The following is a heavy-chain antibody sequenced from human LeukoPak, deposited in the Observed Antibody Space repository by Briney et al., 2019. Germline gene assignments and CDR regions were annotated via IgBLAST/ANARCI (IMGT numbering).Heavy chain of an antibody. V-gene: IGHV4-59*08. D-gene: IGHD2-15*01. Sequence: SETLSLTCTVSGGSISRYYWSWIRQPPGKGLEWIGYIYYSGSTNYNPSLKSRVTISVDTSKNQFSLKLSSVTAADTAVYYCARHFTSEKGYCSGGSCYGEYYFDYWGQGTLATVSS. CDR3: ARHFTSEKGYCSGGSCYGEYYFDY. CDR2: IYYSGST. CDR1: GGSISRYY. J-gene: IGHJ4*02.